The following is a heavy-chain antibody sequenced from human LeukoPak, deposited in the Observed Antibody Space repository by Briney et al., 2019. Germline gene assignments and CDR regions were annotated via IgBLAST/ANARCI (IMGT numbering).Heavy chain of an antibody. CDR3: ARMNSSTLWWPGVGRDYGMDV. D-gene: IGHD2-21*01. J-gene: IGHJ6*02. CDR2: IYYSGST. Sequence: SETLSLTCTVSGGSISSYYWSWIRQPPGKGLEWIGYIYYSGSTNYNPSLKSRVTRSVDTSKNQFSLKLSYVTAADTAVYYCARMNSSTLWWPGVGRDYGMDVWGQGTTVTVSS. CDR1: GGSISSYY. V-gene: IGHV4-59*08.